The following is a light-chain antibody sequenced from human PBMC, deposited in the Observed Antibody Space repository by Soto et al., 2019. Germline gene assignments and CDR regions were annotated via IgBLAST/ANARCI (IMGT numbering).Light chain of an antibody. CDR1: HSVGNNY. J-gene: IGKJ4*01. Sequence: ENVLTQSPGTLSASPGDRVTLSCRASHSVGNNYLAWFQQKPGQAPRLLIDEASRRATGIPDRFSGSGSGTDFTLTISRLEPEDFAVYYCQQCAASPLTFGGGTKVEL. CDR3: QQCAASPLT. CDR2: EAS. V-gene: IGKV3-20*01.